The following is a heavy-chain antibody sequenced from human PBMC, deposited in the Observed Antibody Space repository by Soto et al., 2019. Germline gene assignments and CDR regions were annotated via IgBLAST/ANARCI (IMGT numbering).Heavy chain of an antibody. J-gene: IGHJ6*02. CDR3: ARVVGRFGEPRYYYGMDV. CDR1: GGSISSGGYY. D-gene: IGHD3-10*01. V-gene: IGHV4-39*07. Sequence: SETLSLTCTVSGGSISSGGYYWSWIRQPPGKGLEWIGEINHSGSTNYNPYLKSRVTILVDTSKTLFSLKLSFVPAADTAVYFLARVVGRFGEPRYYYGMDVWGQGTTVTVSS. CDR2: INHSGST.